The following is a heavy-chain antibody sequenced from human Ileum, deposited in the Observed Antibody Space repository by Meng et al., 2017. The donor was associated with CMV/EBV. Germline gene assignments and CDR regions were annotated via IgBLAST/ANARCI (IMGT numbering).Heavy chain of an antibody. CDR2: IQVIGHT. D-gene: IGHD3-16*01. CDR1: GASIKNYN. Sequence: VQRHGARPGLGKPSDTLSLTCIVSGASIKNYNWNWVRQPAGQGLEWIGLIQVIGHTVYNPSLKSRVTVSLDASKSQFSLTLNSVTAADTATYYCAGSRPGGGACDYWGQGILVTVSS. CDR3: AGSRPGGGACDY. J-gene: IGHJ4*02. V-gene: IGHV4-4*07.